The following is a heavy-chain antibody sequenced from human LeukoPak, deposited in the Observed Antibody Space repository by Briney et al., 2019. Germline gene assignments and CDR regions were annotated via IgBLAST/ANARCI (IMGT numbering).Heavy chain of an antibody. J-gene: IGHJ4*02. D-gene: IGHD5-18*01. CDR3: ARDLGYSYGYFGY. CDR1: GFTFSSYW. CDR2: INGDGRNI. V-gene: IGHV3-74*01. Sequence: GGSLRLSCVASGFTFSSYWMHWVRQDPRKGLVWVSRINGDGRNINYADSVRGRFTISRDNAKNTLYLQMNSLRAEDTAVYYCARDLGYSYGYFGYWGQGTLVTVSS.